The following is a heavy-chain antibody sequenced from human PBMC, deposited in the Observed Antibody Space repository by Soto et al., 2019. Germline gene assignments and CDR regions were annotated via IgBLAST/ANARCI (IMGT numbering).Heavy chain of an antibody. D-gene: IGHD6-19*01. Sequence: RGSLRLSCATSGFTFSNYEMTWVRQAPGKGLEWVSGISRSGGSTLYADSVKGRFTISRDNSMNTLYLQVSSLRPEDTAVYYCAKALAVAVPFYYGMDVWGQGTTVTVSS. J-gene: IGHJ6*02. CDR1: GFTFSNYE. CDR2: ISRSGGST. V-gene: IGHV3-23*01. CDR3: AKALAVAVPFYYGMDV.